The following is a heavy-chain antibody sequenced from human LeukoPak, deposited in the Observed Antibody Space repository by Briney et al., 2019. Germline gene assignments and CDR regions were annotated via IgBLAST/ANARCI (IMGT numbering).Heavy chain of an antibody. CDR1: RYTLTGYY. J-gene: IGHJ5*02. Sequence: GASVKVSCKASRYTLTGYYMHWVRQAPGQGLEWMGRSHPNSGGTNYAQKLQGRVTMTRDTSISTACMEVSRLRSDDTAVYYCARGPPYSSSLNWFVPCGQGTLVTVSS. CDR3: ARGPPYSSSLNWFVP. D-gene: IGHD6-13*01. V-gene: IGHV1-2*06. CDR2: SHPNSGGT.